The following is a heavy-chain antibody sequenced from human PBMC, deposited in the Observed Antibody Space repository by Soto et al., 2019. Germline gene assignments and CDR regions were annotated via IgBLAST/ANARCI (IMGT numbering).Heavy chain of an antibody. D-gene: IGHD7-27*01. V-gene: IGHV4-59*08. CDR2: IYYSGST. CDR1: GGSISSYY. J-gene: IGHJ4*02. CDR3: ARRWGRTFDY. Sequence: TLSLTCTVSGGSISSYYWSWIRQPPGKGLEWIGYIYYSGSTNYNPSLKSRVTISVDTSKNQFSLKLSSVTAADTAVYYCARRWGRTFDYWGQGTLVTVSS.